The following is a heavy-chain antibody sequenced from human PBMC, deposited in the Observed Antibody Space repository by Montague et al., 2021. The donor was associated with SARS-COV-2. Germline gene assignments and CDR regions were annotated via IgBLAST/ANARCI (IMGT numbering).Heavy chain of an antibody. J-gene: IGHJ3*02. D-gene: IGHD1-14*01. Sequence: TLSLTCTVSGGSIRSSDNYWSWMRQHTGMDLEWNGYISSSGTTTSNPTTRSRLTIAVHTNNKPFSLKLSSVTAAATAVYDCARGMYGLTDTTDAFDIWGQGTMVSVSS. CDR3: ARGMYGLTDTTDAFDI. V-gene: IGHV4-31*03. CDR1: GGSIRSSDNY. CDR2: ISSSGTT.